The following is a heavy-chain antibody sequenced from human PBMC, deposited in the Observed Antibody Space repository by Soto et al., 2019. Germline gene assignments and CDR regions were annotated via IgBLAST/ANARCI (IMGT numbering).Heavy chain of an antibody. CDR1: GFTFTSSA. Sequence: ASVKVSCKASGFTFTSSAVQWVRQARGQRLEWIGWIVVGSGNTNYAQKFQERVTITRDMSTSTAYMELSSLRSEDTAVYYCASETTAMVPIDYWGQGTLVTVSS. CDR3: ASETTAMVPIDY. V-gene: IGHV1-58*01. J-gene: IGHJ4*02. CDR2: IVVGSGNT. D-gene: IGHD5-18*01.